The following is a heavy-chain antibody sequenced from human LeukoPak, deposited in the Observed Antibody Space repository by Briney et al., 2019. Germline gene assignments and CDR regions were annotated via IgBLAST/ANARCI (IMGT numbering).Heavy chain of an antibody. CDR2: ITTYNGNT. J-gene: IGHJ4*02. V-gene: IGHV1-18*01. D-gene: IGHD3-10*01. CDR1: GYTFTSYG. CDR3: ARGLWFGELPQLYF. Sequence: ASVKVSCKASGYTFTSYGISWVRQAPGQGLEWMGWITTYNGNTNYAQKLQGRVTMTTDTSTSTAYMELRSLRSDDTAVYYCARGLWFGELPQLYFWGQGTLVTVSS.